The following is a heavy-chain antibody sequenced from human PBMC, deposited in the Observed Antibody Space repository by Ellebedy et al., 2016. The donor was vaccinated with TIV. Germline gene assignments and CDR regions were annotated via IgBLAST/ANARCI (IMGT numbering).Heavy chain of an antibody. V-gene: IGHV1-69*06. J-gene: IGHJ6*02. D-gene: IGHD2-15*01. CDR2: IIPIFGTA. CDR1: GYTFTSYG. CDR3: ARSVEAYYYYYGMDV. Sequence: SVKVSXXASGYTFTSYGISWVRQAPGQGLEWMGGIIPIFGTANYAQKFQGRVTITADKSTSTAYMELSSLRSEDTAVYYCARSVEAYYYYYGMDVWGQGTTVTVSS.